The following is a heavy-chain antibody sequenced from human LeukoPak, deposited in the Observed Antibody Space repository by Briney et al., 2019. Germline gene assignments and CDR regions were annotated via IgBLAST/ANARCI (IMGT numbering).Heavy chain of an antibody. Sequence: GESPKISCKTSGYKFSNFWIGWVRQTPGKGLEWMGVLYPDDSDTRYSPSFQGQVTISADKSIRTAYLQWRSLKASDTGLYYCARGRGAFHGYENFDFWGQGTPVTVSS. V-gene: IGHV5-51*01. D-gene: IGHD5-12*01. CDR3: ARGRGAFHGYENFDF. J-gene: IGHJ4*02. CDR1: GYKFSNFW. CDR2: LYPDDSDT.